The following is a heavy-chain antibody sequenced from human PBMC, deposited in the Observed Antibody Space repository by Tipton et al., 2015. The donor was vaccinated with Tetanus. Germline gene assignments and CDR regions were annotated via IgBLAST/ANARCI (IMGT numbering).Heavy chain of an antibody. CDR1: GFTFSTHG. CDR2: VWYDGTRK. J-gene: IGHJ4*02. Sequence: SGFTFSTHGMHWVRQAPGKGLEWVALVWYDGTRKYYTESVEGRFTISRDNSKNTVDLQMDSLRAEDTAVYYCAREADCSGGSCFSGDFDNWGQGTQVTVSS. D-gene: IGHD2-15*01. V-gene: IGHV3-33*01. CDR3: AREADCSGGSCFSGDFDN.